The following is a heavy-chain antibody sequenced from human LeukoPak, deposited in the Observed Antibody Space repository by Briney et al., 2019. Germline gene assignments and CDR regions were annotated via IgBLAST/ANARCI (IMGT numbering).Heavy chain of an antibody. CDR1: GFTFSDYW. Sequence: AGGSLRLSCAASGFTFSDYWMSWVRQAPGKGLECVANIKQDGSDRYYVDSVKGRFTISRDNAKNSLYLQMNSLRVEDTAVYYCARWGSYYDILTGYYGVHYFDYWGQGTLVTVSS. CDR3: ARWGSYYDILTGYYGVHYFDY. V-gene: IGHV3-7*01. D-gene: IGHD3-9*01. CDR2: IKQDGSDR. J-gene: IGHJ4*02.